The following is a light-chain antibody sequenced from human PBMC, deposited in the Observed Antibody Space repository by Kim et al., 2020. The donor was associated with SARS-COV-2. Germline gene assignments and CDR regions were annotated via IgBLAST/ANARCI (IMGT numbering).Light chain of an antibody. CDR1: QSISNY. J-gene: IGKJ2*01. V-gene: IGKV1-39*01. CDR3: QQTYATPPT. CDR2: AAS. Sequence: SASVGDKLTLTCRAGQSISNYLNWYQQKPGKAPKLLIHAASNLQSGVPSRFSGSGSGTDFTLTINSLQPEDFATYSCQQTYATPPTFGQGTKLEI.